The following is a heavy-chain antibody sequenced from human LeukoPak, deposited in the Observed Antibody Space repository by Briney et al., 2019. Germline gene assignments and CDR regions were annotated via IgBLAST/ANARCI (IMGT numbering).Heavy chain of an antibody. D-gene: IGHD6-13*01. CDR2: IYYSGST. V-gene: IGHV4-59*01. J-gene: IGHJ4*02. CDR3: ARGNPGYRIDY. CDR1: GGSISSYC. Sequence: SETLSLTCTVSGGSISSYCWSWIRQPPGKGLEWIGYIYYSGSTNYNPSLKSRVTISVDTSKNQFSLKLSSVTAADTAVYYCARGNPGYRIDYWGQGTLVTVSS.